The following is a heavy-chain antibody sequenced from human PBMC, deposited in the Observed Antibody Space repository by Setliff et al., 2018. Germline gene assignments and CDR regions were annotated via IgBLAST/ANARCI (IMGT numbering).Heavy chain of an antibody. D-gene: IGHD3-10*01. CDR2: IIPGLGIL. J-gene: IGHJ4*02. CDR1: GGTFNTYG. CDR3: ARGLRSGTPDS. Sequence: SVKVSCKASGGTFNTYGITWVRQAPAQGLEWMGGIIPGLGILDYAQKFQDRVTITADRSTSTAYMELSSLRSEDTAVYYCARGLRSGTPDSWGQGTLVTVSS. V-gene: IGHV1-69*10.